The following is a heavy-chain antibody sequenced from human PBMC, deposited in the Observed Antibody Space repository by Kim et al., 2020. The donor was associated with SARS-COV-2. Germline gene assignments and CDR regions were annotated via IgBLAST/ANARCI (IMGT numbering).Heavy chain of an antibody. D-gene: IGHD6-19*01. Sequence: ASVKVSCKASGYTLTTYGITWVRQAPGQGLEWVGWISAYSGNTNYAQNLQGRVTMTTDTSTSITYMELRSLGSDDTAVYYCARDQPGYNSGWYDYWGQGTLVTVSS. V-gene: IGHV1-18*01. CDR1: GYTLTTYG. CDR2: ISAYSGNT. CDR3: ARDQPGYNSGWYDY. J-gene: IGHJ4*02.